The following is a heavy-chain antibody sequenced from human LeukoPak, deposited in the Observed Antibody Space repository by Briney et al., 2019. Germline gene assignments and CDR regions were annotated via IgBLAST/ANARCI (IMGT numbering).Heavy chain of an antibody. CDR3: VREDTPATANY. D-gene: IGHD2-21*02. CDR2: ISGGGDIT. CDR1: GFNFSNHA. J-gene: IGHJ4*02. Sequence: GGSLRLSCAASGFNFSNHAMSWVRQTPGKGLEWVPAISGGGDITYYADSVTGRFTISRDNSKDTLFLQMHSLRPGDTAVYYCVREDTPATANYWGQGTLVTISS. V-gene: IGHV3-23*01.